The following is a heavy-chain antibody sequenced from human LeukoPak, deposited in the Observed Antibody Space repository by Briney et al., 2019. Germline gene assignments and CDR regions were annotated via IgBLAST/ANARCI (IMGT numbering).Heavy chain of an antibody. J-gene: IGHJ4*02. D-gene: IGHD6-13*01. CDR1: GYTFTDYY. CDR3: ATQPGGGVAAAVHDGY. V-gene: IGHV1-69-2*01. CDR2: VDPEDGET. Sequence: ASVKISCKVSGYTFTDYYMQWVQQAPGKGLEWMGLVDPEDGETIYAEKFQGRVTITADTSTDTAYMELSSLRSEDTAVYYCATQPGGGVAAAVHDGYWGQGTLVTVSS.